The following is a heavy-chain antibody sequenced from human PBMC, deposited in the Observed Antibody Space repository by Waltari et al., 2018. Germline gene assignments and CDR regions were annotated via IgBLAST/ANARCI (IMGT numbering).Heavy chain of an antibody. CDR3: IRPFDQGID. Sequence: EVQLVESGGGLVQPGESLKLSCAASGIILHDYAMHWVRQASGTGLEWVGRIRSRSKGDATAYAESVEGRFTISRDDSENTAYLHMSNLKTDDTAVYYCIRPFDQGIDWGQGTLVTVSS. D-gene: IGHD2-2*01. CDR2: IRSRSKGDAT. V-gene: IGHV3-73*01. J-gene: IGHJ4*02. CDR1: GIILHDYA.